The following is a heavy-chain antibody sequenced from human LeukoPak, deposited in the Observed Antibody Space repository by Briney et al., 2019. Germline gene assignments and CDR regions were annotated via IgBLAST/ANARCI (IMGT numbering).Heavy chain of an antibody. V-gene: IGHV4-4*02. Sequence: SETLSLTCAVSGGSIITTNWWSWVRQPPGKGLEWIGEVSLKGATNYSPSLESRVSMSIDKSKNHLSLKLRSVTAAGTATYYCTRESGAFSPFGFWGQGTLVTVSS. D-gene: IGHD1-26*01. CDR2: VSLKGAT. J-gene: IGHJ4*02. CDR1: GGSIITTNW. CDR3: TRESGAFSPFGF.